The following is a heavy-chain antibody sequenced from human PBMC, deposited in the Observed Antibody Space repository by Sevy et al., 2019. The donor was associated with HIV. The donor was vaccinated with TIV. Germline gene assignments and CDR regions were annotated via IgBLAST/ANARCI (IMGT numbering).Heavy chain of an antibody. CDR1: GYSFTGYY. J-gene: IGHJ3*02. V-gene: IGHV1-2*02. CDR3: SRDFLAVTSIPSYAFDI. CDR2: INPNTSDT. D-gene: IGHD2-21*02. Sequence: ASVKVSCKASGYSFTGYYMNWVRQAPGQGLEWMGWINPNTSDTTYSEKFEGRVTMTRDSSLSTAYLELRGLRSYDTAVYYCSRDFLAVTSIPSYAFDIWGQGTLVTVSS.